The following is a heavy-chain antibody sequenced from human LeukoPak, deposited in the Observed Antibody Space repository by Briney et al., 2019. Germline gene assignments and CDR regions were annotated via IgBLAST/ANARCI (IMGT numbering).Heavy chain of an antibody. CDR1: GGSIGTYY. CDR2: IYYSGST. J-gene: IGHJ1*01. D-gene: IGHD2-15*01. Sequence: SETLSLTCTVSGGSIGTYYWSWIRQPPGKGLEWIGYIYYSGSTGYNPSLKSRVTISVDTSKNQFSLKLTSVTAADTAMYYCATLRYCSGGSCFPKYFQHWGQGTLVTVSS. V-gene: IGHV4-59*08. CDR3: ATLRYCSGGSCFPKYFQH.